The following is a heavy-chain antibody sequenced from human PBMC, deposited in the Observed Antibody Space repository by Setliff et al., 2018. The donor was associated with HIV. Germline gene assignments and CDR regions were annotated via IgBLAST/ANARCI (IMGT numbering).Heavy chain of an antibody. D-gene: IGHD3-16*02. CDR1: GFTFSTSN. J-gene: IGHJ6*03. Sequence: GGSLRLSCAASGFTFSTSNMNWVRQAPGKGLEWVSSSSSSSTYVYYVDSVKGRFTVSRDNAKNSLYLHMNSLRAEDTAVYYCARAQDVWGSYRYTNYYYYMDVWGKGTTVTVSS. V-gene: IGHV3-21*01. CDR2: SSSSSTYV. CDR3: ARAQDVWGSYRYTNYYYYMDV.